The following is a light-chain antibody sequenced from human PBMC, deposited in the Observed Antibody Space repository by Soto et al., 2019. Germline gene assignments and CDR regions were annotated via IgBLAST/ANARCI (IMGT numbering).Light chain of an antibody. CDR2: DAS. Sequence: EIVLTQSPATLCLSPGERATLSCRASQSVSRNLAWYQQKPGQAPRLLIYDASNRATGIPARFSGSGSVTDFTLTISSLEPEDFAVYYCQQYDSSPRTFGQGTKVDIK. CDR3: QQYDSSPRT. V-gene: IGKV3-11*01. CDR1: QSVSRN. J-gene: IGKJ1*01.